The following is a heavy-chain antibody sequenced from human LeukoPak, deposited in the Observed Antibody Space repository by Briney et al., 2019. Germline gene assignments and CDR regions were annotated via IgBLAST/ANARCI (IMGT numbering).Heavy chain of an antibody. CDR2: IYYSGST. V-gene: IGHV4-61*01. CDR1: GGSVSSGSYY. D-gene: IGHD5-12*01. Sequence: PSETLSLTCTVSGGSVSSGSYYWSWIRQPPGKGLEWIGYIYYSGSTNYNPSLKSRVTISVDTSKNQFSLKLSSVTAADTAVYYCARETWILYYFDYWGQGTLVTVSS. CDR3: ARETWILYYFDY. J-gene: IGHJ4*02.